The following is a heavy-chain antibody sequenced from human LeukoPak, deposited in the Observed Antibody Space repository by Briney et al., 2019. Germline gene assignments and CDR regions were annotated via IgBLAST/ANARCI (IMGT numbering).Heavy chain of an antibody. D-gene: IGHD3-22*01. J-gene: IGHJ4*02. CDR2: ISYDGSNK. V-gene: IGHV3-30-3*01. CDR1: GFTFSSYP. CDR3: ARDISSGYYYSH. Sequence: GGSLRLSCAASGFTFSSYPMHWVRQAPGKWLERVAVISYDGSNKFYSDSVKGRFTISRDNSKSTLYLQMNSLRSEDTAVYYCARDISSGYYYSHWGQGTLVIVSS.